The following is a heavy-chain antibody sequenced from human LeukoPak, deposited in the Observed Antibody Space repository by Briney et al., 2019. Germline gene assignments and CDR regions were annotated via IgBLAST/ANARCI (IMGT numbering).Heavy chain of an antibody. V-gene: IGHV1-69*13. D-gene: IGHD1-20*01. Sequence: SVKVSCKASGGTFSSYAISWVRQAPGQGLEWMGGIIPIFGTANYAQKFQGRVTITADESTSTAYMVLSSLRSEDTAVYYCARGTGITGVYYYYYGMDVWGQGTTVTVSS. J-gene: IGHJ6*02. CDR3: ARGTGITGVYYYYYGMDV. CDR1: GGTFSSYA. CDR2: IIPIFGTA.